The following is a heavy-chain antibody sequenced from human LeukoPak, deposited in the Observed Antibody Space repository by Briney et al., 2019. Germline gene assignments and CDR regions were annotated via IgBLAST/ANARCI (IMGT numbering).Heavy chain of an antibody. Sequence: GGSLRLSCEASGLSFGDYTMHWVRQAPGKGLEWVSLISRNGAATKYADSVRGRFTISRDSSKNTLYLQMNSLRVEDTAVYYCAKATSVTTLFDYWGQGTLVTVSS. CDR1: GLSFGDYT. J-gene: IGHJ4*02. V-gene: IGHV3-43*01. CDR2: ISRNGAAT. D-gene: IGHD4-17*01. CDR3: AKATSVTTLFDY.